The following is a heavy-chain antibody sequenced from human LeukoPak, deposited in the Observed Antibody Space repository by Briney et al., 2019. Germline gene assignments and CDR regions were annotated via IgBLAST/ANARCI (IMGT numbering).Heavy chain of an antibody. D-gene: IGHD2-21*02. CDR1: GFTFSNAW. V-gene: IGHV3-15*05. CDR2: IKSKTDGGTT. Sequence: GGSLRLSCAASGFTFSNAWMSWVRQAPGKGLEWVGRIKSKTDGGTTDYAAPVKGRFTISRDNAKNTLYLQMNSLRAEDTSVYYCARVGSTDGPHAFDIWGQGTMVTVSS. J-gene: IGHJ3*02. CDR3: ARVGSTDGPHAFDI.